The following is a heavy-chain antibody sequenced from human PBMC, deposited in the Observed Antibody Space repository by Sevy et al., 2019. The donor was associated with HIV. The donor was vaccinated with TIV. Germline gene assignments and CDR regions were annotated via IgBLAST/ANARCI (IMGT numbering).Heavy chain of an antibody. CDR3: ARRQGFLEANYYYGMDV. V-gene: IGHV4-39*01. CDR1: GGSISSSSYY. Sequence: SETLSLTCTVSGGSISSSSYYWGWIRQPPGKGLEWIGSIYYSGSTYYNPSLKSRVTISVDTSKNQFSLKLSSVTAADTAVYYCARRQGFLEANYYYGMDVWGQGTTVTASS. J-gene: IGHJ6*02. CDR2: IYYSGST. D-gene: IGHD3-3*01.